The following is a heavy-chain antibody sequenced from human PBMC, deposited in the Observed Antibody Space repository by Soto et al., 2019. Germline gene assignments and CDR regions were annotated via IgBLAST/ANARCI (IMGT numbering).Heavy chain of an antibody. D-gene: IGHD3-3*01. V-gene: IGHV1-8*01. CDR1: GYTFTNYD. CDR2: MNPNSGNT. CDR3: ASQGVDFWRVGHYYGLGV. Sequence: QVQLVQSGAEVKEPGASVKVSCKASGYTFTNYDVNWVRQAAGQGLEWMGWMNPNSGNTDYAQKFRDRVAMTRYTSIDTAYMELSSLTSEDTAVYYCASQGVDFWRVGHYYGLGVWGQGTAVTVAS. J-gene: IGHJ6*02.